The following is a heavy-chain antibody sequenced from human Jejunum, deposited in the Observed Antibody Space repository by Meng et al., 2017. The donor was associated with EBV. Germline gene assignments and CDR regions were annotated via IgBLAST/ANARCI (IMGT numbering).Heavy chain of an antibody. CDR2: ICFSDYT. CDR3: AMGPDYAKSEY. V-gene: IGHV4-39*01. D-gene: IGHD4-17*01. CDR1: GGSISSSIYC. J-gene: IGHJ4*02. Sequence: QLQLQESGPGLVKPSETLSLTCTCSGGSISSSIYCWGWIRQPPGKGLEWIGSICFSDYTYHNPSLKSRVAISADTSKNQFSLSLTSVTAADTAVYYCAMGPDYAKSEYWGQGTLVTVSS.